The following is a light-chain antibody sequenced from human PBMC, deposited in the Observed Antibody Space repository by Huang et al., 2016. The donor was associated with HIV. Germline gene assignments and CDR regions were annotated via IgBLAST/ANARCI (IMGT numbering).Light chain of an antibody. CDR3: LQSYKTLT. V-gene: IGKV1-39*01. CDR2: AAS. J-gene: IGKJ4*01. Sequence: DIQVTQFPSSLSASVGDRVTITCRASQDIGSHLNWYQQKPGKAPNGLIYAASTLESGVPSRFSGSGSGTDFTLSISSLQPEDFATYYCLQSYKTLTFGGGTRVEI. CDR1: QDIGSH.